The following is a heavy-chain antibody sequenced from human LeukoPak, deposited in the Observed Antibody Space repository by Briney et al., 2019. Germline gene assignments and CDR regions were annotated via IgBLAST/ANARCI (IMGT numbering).Heavy chain of an antibody. V-gene: IGHV4-34*01. CDR2: INHSGGT. CDR3: ARWYYYDSSGYWYYFDY. Sequence: SETLSLTCAVYGGSFSGYYWSWIRQPPGKGLEWIGEINHSGGTNYNPSLKSRVTISVDTSKNQFSLKLSSVTAADTAVYYCARWYYYDSSGYWYYFDYWGQGTLVTVSS. CDR1: GGSFSGYY. D-gene: IGHD3-22*01. J-gene: IGHJ4*02.